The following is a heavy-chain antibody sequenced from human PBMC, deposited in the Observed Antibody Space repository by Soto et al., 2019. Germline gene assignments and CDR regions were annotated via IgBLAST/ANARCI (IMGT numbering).Heavy chain of an antibody. D-gene: IGHD3-16*01. V-gene: IGHV3-30*18. CDR1: GFTFSSYG. CDR2: ISYDGSNK. Sequence: GGSLRLSCAASGFTFSSYGMHWVRQAPGKGLEWVAVISYDGSNKYYADSVKGRFTISRDNSKNTLYLQMNSLRAEDTAVYYCAKDRGGRRYNWFDPWGQGTLVTVSS. CDR3: AKDRGGRRYNWFDP. J-gene: IGHJ5*02.